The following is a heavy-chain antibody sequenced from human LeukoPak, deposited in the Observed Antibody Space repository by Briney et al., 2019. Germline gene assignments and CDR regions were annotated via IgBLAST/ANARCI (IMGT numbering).Heavy chain of an antibody. Sequence: PGGSLRLSCAASGFTFSSYEMNWVRQAPGKGLEWVSYISSSGSTIYYADSVKGRFTISRDNAKNSLYLQMNSLRAEDTAVYYCAREEIVVVPAAYYYHMDVWGKGTTVTVSS. V-gene: IGHV3-48*03. CDR1: GFTFSSYE. CDR2: ISSSGSTI. D-gene: IGHD2-2*01. CDR3: AREEIVVVPAAYYYHMDV. J-gene: IGHJ6*03.